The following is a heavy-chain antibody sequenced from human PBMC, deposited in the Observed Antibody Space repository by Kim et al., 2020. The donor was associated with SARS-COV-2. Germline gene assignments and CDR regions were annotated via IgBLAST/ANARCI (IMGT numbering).Heavy chain of an antibody. V-gene: IGHV3-9*01. CDR3: AKDVTSGFHGMDV. Sequence: GGSLRLSCAASESTFGNYGMHWVRQAPGKGLEWVSGITWNSGVKGYGDSVKGRLTISRDNARNSLYLQMNSLRGEDTATYYCAKDVTSGFHGMDVWGQGT. D-gene: IGHD5-12*01. CDR2: ITWNSGVK. J-gene: IGHJ6*02. CDR1: ESTFGNYG.